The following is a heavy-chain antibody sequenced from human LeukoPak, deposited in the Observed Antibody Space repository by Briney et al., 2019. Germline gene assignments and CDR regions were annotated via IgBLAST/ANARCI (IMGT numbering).Heavy chain of an antibody. J-gene: IGHJ6*04. CDR1: GFTFISYA. CDR3: AKEGFGEWGYYYYYGMDV. D-gene: IGHD3-10*01. Sequence: GGSLRLSCAASGFTFISYAMSWVRQAPGKGLEWVSAIRGSGGSAYNVDSVKRRFTIYRDNSKNTLYLQMNSLRAEDTAVYGWAKEGFGEWGYYYYYGMDVWGKGTTVTVSS. V-gene: IGHV3-23*01. CDR2: IRGSGGSA.